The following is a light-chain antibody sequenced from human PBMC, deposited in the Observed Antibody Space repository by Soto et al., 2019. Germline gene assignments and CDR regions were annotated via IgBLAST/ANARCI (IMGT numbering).Light chain of an antibody. Sequence: SSLSVSVGDRGTITCPARQDISNYSACHQQTPENAPKLLIYAACSLQSGVPTSFSGRGSGTDFTPTISSLQHDDIASYYSQPYYIDCTFGRRTKADI. CDR3: QPYYIDCT. J-gene: IGKJ4*02. CDR2: AAC. V-gene: IGKV1-9*01. CDR1: QDISNY.